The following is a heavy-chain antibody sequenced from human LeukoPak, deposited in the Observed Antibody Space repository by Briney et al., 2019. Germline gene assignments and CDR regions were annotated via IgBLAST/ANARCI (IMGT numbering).Heavy chain of an antibody. CDR2: IKSKTDGGTT. J-gene: IGHJ4*02. V-gene: IGHV3-15*01. Sequence: GGSLRLSCAASGFTFSNAWMSWVRKAPGKGLEWVGRIKSKTDGGTTDYAAPVKGRFTISRDDSKNTLYLQMNSLKTEDTAVYYCTSRRITIFGVGTYYFDYWGQGTLVTVSS. CDR3: TSRRITIFGVGTYYFDY. D-gene: IGHD3-3*01. CDR1: GFTFSNAW.